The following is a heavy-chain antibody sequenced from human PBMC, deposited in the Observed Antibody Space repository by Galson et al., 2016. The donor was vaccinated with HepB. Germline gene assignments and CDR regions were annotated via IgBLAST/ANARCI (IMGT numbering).Heavy chain of an antibody. CDR2: IIPMFGTP. CDR1: GGSFRNYV. V-gene: IGHV1-69*13. CDR3: TRSASSGLNYYYYYGMKV. Sequence: VKVSCKASGGSFRNYVISWVRQAPGQGLEWMGGIIPMFGTPNYAQKFQGRLTITADESTSAAYMQLSSLRSEDSAVYYCTRSASSGLNYYYYYGMKVWGQGTTVTVSS. J-gene: IGHJ6*02. D-gene: IGHD2-21*01.